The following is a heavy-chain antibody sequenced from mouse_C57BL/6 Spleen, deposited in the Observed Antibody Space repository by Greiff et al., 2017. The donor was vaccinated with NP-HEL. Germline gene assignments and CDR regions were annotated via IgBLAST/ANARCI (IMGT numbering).Heavy chain of an antibody. CDR2: ILPSIGRT. D-gene: IGHD1-1*01. V-gene: IGHV15-2*01. CDR3: AREDGSSPAWFAY. Sequence: VQLQQSGSELRSPGSSVKLSCKDFDSEVFPIAYMSWVRQKPGHGFEWIGGILPSIGRTIYGEKFEDKATLDADTLSNTAYLELNSLTSEDSAIYYCAREDGSSPAWFAYWGQGTLVTVSA. J-gene: IGHJ3*01. CDR1: DSEVFPIAY.